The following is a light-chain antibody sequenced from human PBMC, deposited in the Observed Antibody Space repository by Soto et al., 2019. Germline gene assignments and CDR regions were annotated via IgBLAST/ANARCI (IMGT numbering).Light chain of an antibody. V-gene: IGKV3-20*01. CDR3: HQFGSSPPSFT. J-gene: IGKJ2*01. CDR2: GAS. Sequence: ESVLTQSPGTLSLSPGERATLSCRASQSVSTRYLAWYQQKPGQAPRLLIYGASIRATGIPDRFSGSGSGTSVTLTISRLEPEDSAVYYCHQFGSSPPSFTFGQGTKLEI. CDR1: QSVSTRY.